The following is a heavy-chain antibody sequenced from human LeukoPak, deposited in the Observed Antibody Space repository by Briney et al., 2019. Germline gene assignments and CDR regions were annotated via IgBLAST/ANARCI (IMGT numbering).Heavy chain of an antibody. V-gene: IGHV3-30*04. Sequence: GGSLRLSCAASGFTFSSYAMHWVRQAPGKGLEWVAVISYDGSNKYYADSVKGRFTISRDNSKNTLYLQMNSLRAGDTAVYYCAREQVRMGWSFDYWGQGTLVTVSS. CDR3: AREQVRMGWSFDY. CDR1: GFTFSSYA. D-gene: IGHD2-8*01. CDR2: ISYDGSNK. J-gene: IGHJ4*02.